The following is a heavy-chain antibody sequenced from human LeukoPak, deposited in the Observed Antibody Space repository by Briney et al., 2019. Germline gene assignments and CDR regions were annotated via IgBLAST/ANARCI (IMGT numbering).Heavy chain of an antibody. CDR1: GGSISSYF. D-gene: IGHD6-6*01. CDR2: IYASGST. J-gene: IGHJ4*02. V-gene: IGHV4-4*07. CDR3: STSSGDY. Sequence: PSETLSLTCTVSGGSISSYFWNWIRQPAGKGLEWIGHIYASGSTNYNPSLKSRVTMSVDTSKNQVSLNLRSLTAADTAVYYCSTSSGDYWGQGILVSVSS.